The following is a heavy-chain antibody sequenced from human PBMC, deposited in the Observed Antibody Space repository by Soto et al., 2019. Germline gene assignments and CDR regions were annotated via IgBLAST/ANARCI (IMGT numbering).Heavy chain of an antibody. J-gene: IGHJ4*02. V-gene: IGHV4-59*01. CDR2: IYYSGST. D-gene: IGHD3-10*01. Sequence: SETLSLTCTVSGGSISSYYWSWIRQPPGKGLEWIGYIYYSGSTNYNPSLKSRVTISVDTSKNQFSLKLSSVTAADTAVYYCARVGPPNGSGSYYYFDYWGKGTLVTVSS. CDR3: ARVGPPNGSGSYYYFDY. CDR1: GGSISSYY.